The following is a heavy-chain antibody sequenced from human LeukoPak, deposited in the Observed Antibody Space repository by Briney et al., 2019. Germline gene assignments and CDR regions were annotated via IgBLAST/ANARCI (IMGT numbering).Heavy chain of an antibody. V-gene: IGHV1-2*02. CDR1: GYTFTGYY. D-gene: IGHD2-21*02. J-gene: IGHJ4*02. Sequence: ASVKVSCKTSGYTFTGYYMHWVRQAPGQGLEWMGWINPNIGGTNHAQKFQGRVTMTRDTSISTAYMELSRLRSDDTAVYYCARVRDLAYFDYWGQGTLVTVSS. CDR3: ARVRDLAYFDY. CDR2: INPNIGGT.